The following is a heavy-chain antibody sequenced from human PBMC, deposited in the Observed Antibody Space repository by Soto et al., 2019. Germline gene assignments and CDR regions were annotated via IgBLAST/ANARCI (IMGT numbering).Heavy chain of an antibody. V-gene: IGHV1-3*01. Sequence: GASVKVSCKASGYNFINYDMSWVRQAPGRGLEWMGWINAGNGNTKYSQKFQGRVTFTRDTSANTAYMELSSLISEDTAVYYCARPKDYDDCLDLWGQGTLVTVSS. CDR2: INAGNGNT. J-gene: IGHJ4*02. D-gene: IGHD3-22*01. CDR3: ARPKDYDDCLDL. CDR1: GYNFINYD.